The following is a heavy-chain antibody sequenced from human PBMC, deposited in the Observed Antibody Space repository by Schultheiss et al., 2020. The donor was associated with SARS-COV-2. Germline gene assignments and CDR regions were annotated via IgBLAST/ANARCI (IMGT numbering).Heavy chain of an antibody. Sequence: SETLSLTCTVSGGSISSGGYYWSWIRQPPGKGLEWIGEINHSGSTNYNPSLKSRVTISVDTSKNQFSLKLSSVTAADTAVYYCARANVVLRFLELYGSGYYYGMDVWGQGTTVTVSS. CDR2: INHSGST. CDR1: GGSISSGGYY. V-gene: IGHV4-39*07. J-gene: IGHJ6*02. CDR3: ARANVVLRFLELYGSGYYYGMDV. D-gene: IGHD3-3*01.